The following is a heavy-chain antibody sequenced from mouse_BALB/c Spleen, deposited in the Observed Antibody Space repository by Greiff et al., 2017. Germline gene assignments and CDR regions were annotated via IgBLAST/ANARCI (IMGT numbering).Heavy chain of an antibody. V-gene: IGHV14-3*02. Sequence: EVQLQQSGAELVKPGASVKLSCTASGFNIKDTYMHWVKQRPEQGLEWIGRIDPANGNTKYDPKFQGKATITADTSSNTAYLQISSLTSEDTAVYYCAISTMIKGYSSDYWGQGTTLPVSS. CDR3: AISTMIKGYSSDY. D-gene: IGHD2-4*01. J-gene: IGHJ2*01. CDR1: GFNIKDTY. CDR2: IDPANGNT.